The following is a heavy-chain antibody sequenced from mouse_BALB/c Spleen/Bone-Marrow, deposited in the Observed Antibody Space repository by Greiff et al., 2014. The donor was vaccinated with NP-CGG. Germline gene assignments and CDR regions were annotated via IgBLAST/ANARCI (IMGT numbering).Heavy chain of an antibody. D-gene: IGHD2-1*01. V-gene: IGHV2-6*02. CDR1: GFSLTTYG. CDR2: MWTDGST. Sequence: VMLVESGPGLVAPSQSLSITCTVSGFSLTTYGVHWVRQPPGKGLEWLVVMWTDGSTPYNSALKSRLSISKDNSKSQVFLEMNSLQTDDTAMYYCARNLGGNFYPYTIDYWGQGTSVTVSS. CDR3: ARNLGGNFYPYTIDY. J-gene: IGHJ4*01.